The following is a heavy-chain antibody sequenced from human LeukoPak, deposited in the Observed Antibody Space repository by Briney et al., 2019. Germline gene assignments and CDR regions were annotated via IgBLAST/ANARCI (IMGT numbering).Heavy chain of an antibody. CDR2: IYPGDSDT. CDR1: GYSFASYW. D-gene: IGHD6-13*01. Sequence: GESLKISCKGSGYSFASYWIGWVRQMPGKGLERMGIIYPGDSDTRYSPSFQGQVTISADKSISTAYLQWSSLKASDTAMYYCARRPSYSSSWYAWFDYWGQGTLVTVSS. V-gene: IGHV5-51*01. J-gene: IGHJ4*02. CDR3: ARRPSYSSSWYAWFDY.